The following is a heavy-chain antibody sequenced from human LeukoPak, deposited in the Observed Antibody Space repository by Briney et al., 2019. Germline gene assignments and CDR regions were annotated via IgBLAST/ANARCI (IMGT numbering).Heavy chain of an antibody. CDR3: ARERRPPKNWFDP. CDR1: GYTYPSYY. V-gene: IGHV1-46*01. J-gene: IGHJ5*02. CDR2: INPSGGST. Sequence: GASVKVSCKASGYTYPSYYMHWVRQAPGQGLEWMGTINPSGGSTSYAQKFQGRVTMTRDTSTSTVYMELSSLRSEDTAVYYCARERRPPKNWFDPWGQGTLVTVSS.